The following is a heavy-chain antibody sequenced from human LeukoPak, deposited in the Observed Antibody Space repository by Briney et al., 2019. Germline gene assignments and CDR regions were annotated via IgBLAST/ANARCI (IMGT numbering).Heavy chain of an antibody. CDR3: ARVTESYGSGRRHNYYYYYMDV. V-gene: IGHV4-59*01. CDR1: GGSISSYY. J-gene: IGHJ6*03. D-gene: IGHD3-10*01. Sequence: SETLSLTCTVSGGSISSYYWSWIRQPPGKGLEWIGYIHHSGSTNYNPSLKSRVTISVDTSKNQFSLKLNSMTAADTAVYYCARVTESYGSGRRHNYYYYYMDVWGKGTTVTISS. CDR2: IHHSGST.